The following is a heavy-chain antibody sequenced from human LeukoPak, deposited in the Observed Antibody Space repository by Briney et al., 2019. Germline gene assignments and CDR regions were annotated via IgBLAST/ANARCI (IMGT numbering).Heavy chain of an antibody. CDR2: IYSGGST. V-gene: IGHV3-53*01. D-gene: IGHD5-18*01. CDR3: ARWGYSSPFDY. J-gene: IGHJ4*02. CDR1: GFTVSSNY. Sequence: PGGSLRLSCAASGFTVSSNYMSWVHQAPGKGLEWVSVIYSGGSTYYADSVKGRFTISRDNSKNTLYLQMNSLRAEDTAVYYCARWGYSSPFDYWGQGTPVTVSS.